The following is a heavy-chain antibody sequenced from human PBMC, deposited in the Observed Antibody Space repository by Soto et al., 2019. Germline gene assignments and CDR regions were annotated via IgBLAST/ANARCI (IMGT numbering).Heavy chain of an antibody. Sequence: QVQLVESGGGVVQPGRSLRLSCAASGFTFSSYGMHWVRQAPGKGLEWVAVIWYDGSNKYYADSVKGRFTISRDNSKNTLYLQMNSLRAEDTAVYYCARERGYSSSPFDYWGQGTLVTVSS. V-gene: IGHV3-33*01. J-gene: IGHJ4*02. CDR1: GFTFSSYG. CDR3: ARERGYSSSPFDY. D-gene: IGHD6-13*01. CDR2: IWYDGSNK.